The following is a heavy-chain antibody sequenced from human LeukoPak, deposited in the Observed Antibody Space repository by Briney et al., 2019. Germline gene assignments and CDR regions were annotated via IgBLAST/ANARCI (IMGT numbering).Heavy chain of an antibody. CDR2: ISASNGNT. CDR1: GYTFTSYA. CDR3: ARALPPYYDFWSGYYSGGMDV. Sequence: ASVKVSCKASGYTFTSYATSWVRQAPGQGLEWVGWISASNGNTNYAQKLQGRVTMTTDTSTSTAYMELRSLRSDDTAVYYCARALPPYYDFWSGYYSGGMDVWGQGTTVTVSS. V-gene: IGHV1-18*01. D-gene: IGHD3-3*01. J-gene: IGHJ6*02.